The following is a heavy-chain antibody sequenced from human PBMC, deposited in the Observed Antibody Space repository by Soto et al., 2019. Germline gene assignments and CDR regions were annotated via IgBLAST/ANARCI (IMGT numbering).Heavy chain of an antibody. CDR3: ARDVVEYATGGPDY. Sequence: ASVKVSCKASGYTFTNYGVSWVRQAPGQGLEWMGWISAYHGNTNYAQRVQGRVTMTTDASTSTAYMELRSLTSDDTGLYYCARDVVEYATGGPDYWGQGTLVTVSS. D-gene: IGHD2-8*02. V-gene: IGHV1-18*01. J-gene: IGHJ4*02. CDR2: ISAYHGNT. CDR1: GYTFTNYG.